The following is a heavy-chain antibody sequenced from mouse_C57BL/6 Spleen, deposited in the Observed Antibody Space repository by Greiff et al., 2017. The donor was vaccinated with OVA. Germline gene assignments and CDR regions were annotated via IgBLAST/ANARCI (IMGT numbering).Heavy chain of an antibody. CDR2: IYPGNSDT. J-gene: IGHJ1*03. D-gene: IGHD1-1*01. CDR1: GYTFTSYW. CDR3: TRGVITTVVAPTFDV. V-gene: IGHV1-5*01. Sequence: EVKLMEFGTVLARPGASVKMSCKTSGYTFTSYWMHWVKQRPGQGLEWIGAIYPGNSDTSYNQKFKGKAKLTAVTSASTAYMELSSLTNEDSAVYYCTRGVITTVVAPTFDVWGTGTTVTVSS.